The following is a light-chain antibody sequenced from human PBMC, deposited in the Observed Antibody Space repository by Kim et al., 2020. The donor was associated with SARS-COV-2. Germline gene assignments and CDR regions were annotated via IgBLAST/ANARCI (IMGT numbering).Light chain of an antibody. Sequence: PSVSVAPGKTARITCGGNNIGSKSVHWYQQKPGQAPVLVIYYDSDRPSGIPERFSGSNSGNTATLTISRVEAGDEADYYCQVWDWVFGGGTQLTVL. CDR1: NIGSKS. J-gene: IGLJ3*02. V-gene: IGLV3-21*04. CDR3: QVWDWV. CDR2: YDS.